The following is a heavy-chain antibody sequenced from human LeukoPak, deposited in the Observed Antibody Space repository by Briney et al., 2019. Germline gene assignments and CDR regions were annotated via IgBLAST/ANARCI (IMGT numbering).Heavy chain of an antibody. CDR1: GGTFSSYA. CDR2: IIPIFGTA. Sequence: SVKVSCKASGGTFSSYAISWVRQAPGQGLEWMGGIIPIFGTANYAQKFQGRVTITADESTSTAYRELSSLRSEDTAVYYCARDSPGPYCSGGSCYPLEYFQHWGQGTLVTVSS. J-gene: IGHJ1*01. CDR3: ARDSPGPYCSGGSCYPLEYFQH. V-gene: IGHV1-69*13. D-gene: IGHD2-15*01.